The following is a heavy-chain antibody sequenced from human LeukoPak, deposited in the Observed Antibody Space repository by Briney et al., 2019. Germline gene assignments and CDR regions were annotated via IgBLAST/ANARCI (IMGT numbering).Heavy chain of an antibody. Sequence: PSETLSLTCTVSGGSISSNYWSWIRQPPGKGLEWIGYVFYSENSNYNPSLKSRVAISIDTSKNQFSLNLSSVTAADTAMYYCARIRCGHGHDMCYNHWAQGTLVTVSS. CDR1: GGSISSNY. D-gene: IGHD2-21*01. CDR3: ARIRCGHGHDMCYNH. CDR2: VFYSENS. V-gene: IGHV4-59*12. J-gene: IGHJ5*02.